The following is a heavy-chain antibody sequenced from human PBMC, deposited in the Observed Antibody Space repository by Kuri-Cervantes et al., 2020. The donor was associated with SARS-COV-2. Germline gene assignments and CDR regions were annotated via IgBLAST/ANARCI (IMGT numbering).Heavy chain of an antibody. J-gene: IGHJ4*02. CDR1: GFTFSSYG. D-gene: IGHD1-26*01. Sequence: GESLKISCAASGFTFSSYGMHWVRQAPGKGLEWVAAISYDGSNKYYADSVKGRFTISRDNAKKSLFLQMNSLRAEDTAIYYCSRDRGYSGTSSPDYWGQGTRVTVSS. V-gene: IGHV3-30*03. CDR2: ISYDGSNK. CDR3: SRDRGYSGTSSPDY.